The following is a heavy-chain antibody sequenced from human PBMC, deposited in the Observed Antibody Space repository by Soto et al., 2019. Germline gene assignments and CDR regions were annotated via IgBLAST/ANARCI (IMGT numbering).Heavy chain of an antibody. CDR3: ARGPNRGRIVVVTPNGFDP. D-gene: IGHD3-22*01. CDR1: GGSFSGYY. CDR2: INHSGST. V-gene: IGHV4-34*01. J-gene: IGHJ5*02. Sequence: TSETLSLTCAVYGGSFSGYYWSWIRQPPGKGLEWIGEINHSGSTNYNPSLKSRVTISVDTSKNQFSLKLSSVTAADTAVYYCARGPNRGRIVVVTPNGFDPWGQGTLVTVSS.